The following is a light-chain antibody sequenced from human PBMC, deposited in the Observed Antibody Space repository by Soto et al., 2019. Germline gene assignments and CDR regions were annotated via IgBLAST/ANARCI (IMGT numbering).Light chain of an antibody. Sequence: QPVLTQPPSVSGAPGQRVTISCTGSSSNIGAGYDVQWYQQLPGAAPRLLIFGNTNRPSGVPDRFSGSRSGTSASLAISGLQAEYEADYYCQSYDISLSVSVVFGGGTKLTVL. V-gene: IGLV1-40*01. J-gene: IGLJ2*01. CDR3: QSYDISLSVSVV. CDR1: SSNIGAGYD. CDR2: GNT.